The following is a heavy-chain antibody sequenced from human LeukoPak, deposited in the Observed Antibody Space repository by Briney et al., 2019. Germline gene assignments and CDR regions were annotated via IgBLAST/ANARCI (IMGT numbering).Heavy chain of an antibody. J-gene: IGHJ4*02. D-gene: IGHD6-19*01. V-gene: IGHV3-21*01. Sequence: PGGSLRLSCAASGFTFSSYYMSWVRQAPGKGLEWVSSISSSSTYMFYADSVRGRFTISRDNAKSSLYLQMNSLRAEDTAVYYCARDRGSGWHTFDYWGQGTLVTVSS. CDR1: GFTFSSYY. CDR2: ISSSSTYM. CDR3: ARDRGSGWHTFDY.